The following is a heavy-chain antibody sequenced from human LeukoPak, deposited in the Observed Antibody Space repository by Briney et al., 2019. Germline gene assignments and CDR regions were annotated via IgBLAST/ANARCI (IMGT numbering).Heavy chain of an antibody. Sequence: GGSLRLSCAASEFTFSSYRMNWVRQAPGEGLEWVSYISSSSDTIYYADSVRGRFTISRDNAKNSLYLQVNSLRAEDTAVYYCARDRGEYYFDYWGQGTLVTVSS. V-gene: IGHV3-48*01. D-gene: IGHD7-27*01. CDR1: EFTFSSYR. CDR2: ISSSSDTI. CDR3: ARDRGEYYFDY. J-gene: IGHJ4*02.